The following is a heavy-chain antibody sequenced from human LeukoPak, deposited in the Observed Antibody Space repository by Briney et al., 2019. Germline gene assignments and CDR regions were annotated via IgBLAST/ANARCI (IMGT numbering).Heavy chain of an antibody. CDR3: ARGPPAVGDY. CDR2: INTDGSST. J-gene: IGHJ4*02. V-gene: IGHV3-74*01. Sequence: GGSLRLSCAASGFTFSSYWMHWVRQAPGKGLVWASRINTDGSSTSYADSVKGRFTISRDNAKNTLYLQMNSLRAEDTAVYYCARGPPAVGDYWGQGTLVTVSS. CDR1: GFTFSSYW. D-gene: IGHD3-3*01.